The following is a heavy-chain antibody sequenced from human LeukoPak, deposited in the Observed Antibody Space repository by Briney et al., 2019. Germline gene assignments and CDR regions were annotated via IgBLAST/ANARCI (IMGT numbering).Heavy chain of an antibody. CDR3: ARSPVCGGDCYLRCAFDI. CDR1: GGSISSYY. Sequence: SETLSLTCTVSGGSISSYYWSWIRQPPGKGLEWIGYIYYSGSTNYNPSLKSRVTISVDTSKNQFSLKLSSVTAADTAVYYCARSPVCGGDCYLRCAFDIWGQGTMVTVSS. CDR2: IYYSGST. J-gene: IGHJ3*02. V-gene: IGHV4-59*01. D-gene: IGHD2-21*02.